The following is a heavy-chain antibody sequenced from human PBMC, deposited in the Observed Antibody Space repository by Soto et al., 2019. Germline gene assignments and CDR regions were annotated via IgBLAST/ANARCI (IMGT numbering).Heavy chain of an antibody. J-gene: IGHJ5*02. CDR1: GFTFSSYG. Sequence: QVQLVESGGGVVQPGKSLRLSCAASGFTFSSYGMHWVRQAPGKGLECVAVISYDGSYKYCADSVKGRFTISRDNSKNTLYLQMNSLRVEDTAVYYCAKERVGSELPGDHWGQGTLVTVSS. D-gene: IGHD1-26*01. CDR3: AKERVGSELPGDH. CDR2: ISYDGSYK. V-gene: IGHV3-30*18.